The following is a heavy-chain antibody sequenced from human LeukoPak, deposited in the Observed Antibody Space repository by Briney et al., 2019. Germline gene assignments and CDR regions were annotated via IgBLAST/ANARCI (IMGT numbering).Heavy chain of an antibody. Sequence: MSSETLSLTCTVSGDSISSSSYYWGWIRQPPGKGLEWIGTIFYSGSTYYNPSLKSRVTLSVDTSKNQYSLKLSSVTAADTAVYYCATQILLRHYYWGQGTLVTVSS. CDR2: IFYSGST. CDR1: GDSISSSSYY. V-gene: IGHV4-39*01. J-gene: IGHJ4*02. CDR3: ATQILLRHYY. D-gene: IGHD1-26*01.